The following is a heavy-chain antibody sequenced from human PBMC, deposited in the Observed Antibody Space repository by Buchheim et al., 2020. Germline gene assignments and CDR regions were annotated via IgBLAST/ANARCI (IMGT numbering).Heavy chain of an antibody. CDR3: ARGRGGPVVVVISYYYYYMDV. V-gene: IGHV1-8*01. Sequence: QVQLVQSGAEVKKPGASVKVSCKASGYTFTSYDINWVRQATGQGLEWMGWMNTNSGNTGYAQKFQGRVTMTRNTSISTAYMELSSLRSEDTAVYYCARGRGGPVVVVISYYYYYMDVWGKGTT. J-gene: IGHJ6*03. D-gene: IGHD3-22*01. CDR2: MNTNSGNT. CDR1: GYTFTSYD.